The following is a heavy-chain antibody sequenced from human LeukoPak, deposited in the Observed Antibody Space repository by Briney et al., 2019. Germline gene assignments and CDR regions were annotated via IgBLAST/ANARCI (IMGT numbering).Heavy chain of an antibody. V-gene: IGHV3-23*01. CDR3: AKPVSGWYHPPDY. CDR2: ISNSGDST. Sequence: QPGGSLRLSCVTSGFTFSTYWMHWVRQAPGKGLVWVAAISNSGDSTYYADSVKGRFTISRDNSKNTLYLQMSSLRAEDTAIYYCAKPVSGWYHPPDYWGQGTLVTVSS. J-gene: IGHJ4*02. D-gene: IGHD6-19*01. CDR1: GFTFSTYW.